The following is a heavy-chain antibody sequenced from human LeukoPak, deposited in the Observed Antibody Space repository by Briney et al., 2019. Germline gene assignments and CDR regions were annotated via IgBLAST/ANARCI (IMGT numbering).Heavy chain of an antibody. CDR1: GFTFSSYG. Sequence: GVLRLSCAASGFTFSSYGMHWVRQAPGKGLEWVAVIWYDGSNKYYADSVKGRFTISRDNSKNTLYLQMNSLRAEDTAVYYCAREITSGYSSSRYYFDYWGQGTLVTVSS. D-gene: IGHD6-13*01. CDR2: IWYDGSNK. V-gene: IGHV3-33*01. CDR3: AREITSGYSSSRYYFDY. J-gene: IGHJ4*02.